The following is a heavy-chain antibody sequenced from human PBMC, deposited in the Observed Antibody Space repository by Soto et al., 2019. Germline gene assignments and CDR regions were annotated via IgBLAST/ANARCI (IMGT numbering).Heavy chain of an antibody. J-gene: IGHJ4*02. Sequence: QVQLVQSGAEVKKPGASVKISCKASGYTFNGYYVHWVRQAPGQGLEWMGIINPNGGATGYAQNFPGRVSMTRDTSTSTVYMELSSLRSEDTAIYYCARVGSSNYYDSTGHYFDYWGQGTLVTVSS. CDR1: GYTFNGYY. V-gene: IGHV1-46*02. CDR3: ARVGSSNYYDSTGHYFDY. D-gene: IGHD3-22*01. CDR2: INPNGGAT.